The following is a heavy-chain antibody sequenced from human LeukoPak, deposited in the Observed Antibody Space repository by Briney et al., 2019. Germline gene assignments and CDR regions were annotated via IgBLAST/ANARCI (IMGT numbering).Heavy chain of an antibody. CDR3: ARRGIVGATSAFDI. CDR2: IYYSGST. Sequence: HPSETLSLTCTVSGGSISSYYWSWIRQPPGKGLEWIGYIYYSGSTNYNPSLKSRVTISVDTSKNQFSLKLSSVTAADTAVYYCARRGIVGATSAFDIWGQGTMVTVSS. CDR1: GGSISSYY. J-gene: IGHJ3*02. V-gene: IGHV4-59*08. D-gene: IGHD1-26*01.